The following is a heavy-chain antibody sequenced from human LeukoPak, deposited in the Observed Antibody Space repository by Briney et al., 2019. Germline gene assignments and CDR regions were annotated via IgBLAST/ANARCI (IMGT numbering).Heavy chain of an antibody. J-gene: IGHJ4*02. CDR3: AKEQSSGWYRTADY. V-gene: IGHV3-30*18. CDR2: ASRDGVSQ. Sequence: GGSLRLSCAASGFTFETHDMHWVRRAPGKGLEWVGVASRDGVSQNYGDSVEGRFTISRDQSDNTLFLQMNSLRPEDTAIYYCAKEQSSGWYRTADYWGQRTLVTVSS. CDR1: GFTFETHD. D-gene: IGHD6-19*01.